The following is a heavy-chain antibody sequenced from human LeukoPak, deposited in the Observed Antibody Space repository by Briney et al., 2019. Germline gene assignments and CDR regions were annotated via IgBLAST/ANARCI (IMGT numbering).Heavy chain of an antibody. Sequence: EASVKVSCKASGYSFTAYYINWVRQDPGQGLEWMGRINPSSGGTNYAQKFQDRVTMTRDTSISTAYMELTRLRSDDTAVYYCARLYSSGWAFDYWGQGTLVTVSS. D-gene: IGHD6-19*01. V-gene: IGHV1-2*02. CDR1: GYSFTAYY. J-gene: IGHJ4*02. CDR3: ARLYSSGWAFDY. CDR2: INPSSGGT.